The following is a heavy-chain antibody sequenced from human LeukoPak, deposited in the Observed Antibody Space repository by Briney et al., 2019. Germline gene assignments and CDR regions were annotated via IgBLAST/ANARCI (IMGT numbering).Heavy chain of an antibody. D-gene: IGHD5-12*01. CDR2: ISYDGSNK. J-gene: IGHJ4*02. Sequence: PGGSLRLSCAASGFTFSSYAMHWVRQAPGKGLEWVAVISYDGSNKYYADSVKGRFTISRDNSKNTLYLQMNSLRAEDTAVYYCGREAYSGYDSGGGDFDYWGQGTLVTVSS. CDR3: GREAYSGYDSGGGDFDY. V-gene: IGHV3-30-3*01. CDR1: GFTFSSYA.